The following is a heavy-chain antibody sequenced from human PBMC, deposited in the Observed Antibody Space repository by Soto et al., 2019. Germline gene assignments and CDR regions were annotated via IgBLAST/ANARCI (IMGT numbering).Heavy chain of an antibody. D-gene: IGHD4-17*01. Sequence: EVQLVESGGGSVHPGGSARLACAASGFRFSDHSMNWVRQAPGKGLEWVSYITSSGDSIYYADSVKGRFTVSRDNAKNSLFLQMNGLRDEDTAVYYCARLPKGSTVTSWGQGTLVTVSS. CDR1: GFRFSDHS. V-gene: IGHV3-48*02. CDR2: ITSSGDSI. J-gene: IGHJ4*02. CDR3: ARLPKGSTVTS.